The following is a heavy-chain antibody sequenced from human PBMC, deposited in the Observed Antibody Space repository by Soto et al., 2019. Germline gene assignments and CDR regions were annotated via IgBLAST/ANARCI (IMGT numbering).Heavy chain of an antibody. CDR3: ARVTSMVRGVIDNWFDP. J-gene: IGHJ5*02. D-gene: IGHD3-10*01. CDR2: IIPMYGPA. CDR1: GGTFSSYA. Sequence: QVPLVQSGAEVKKPGSSVTVSCKASGGTFSSYAIHWVRQAPGQGLEWMGGIIPMYGPAKYAQRFQGRVTIPADESTTTVYMELTSLTSQDTAVYYCARVTSMVRGVIDNWFDPWGHGTLVTVSS. V-gene: IGHV1-69*01.